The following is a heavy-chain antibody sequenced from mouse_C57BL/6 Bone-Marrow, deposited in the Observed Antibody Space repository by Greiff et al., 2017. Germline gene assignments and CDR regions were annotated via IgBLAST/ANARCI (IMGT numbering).Heavy chain of an antibody. J-gene: IGHJ2*01. CDR3: ARSLTSWDVGDYFDY. CDR1: GYTFTSYW. V-gene: IGHV1-55*01. D-gene: IGHD4-1*01. Sequence: QVQLQQPGAELVKPGASVKMSCKASGYTFTSYWITWVKQRPGQGLEWIGDIYPGSGSTNYNEKFKSKATLTVDTSSSTAYMQLSSLTSEDSAVYYCARSLTSWDVGDYFDYWGQGTTLTVSS. CDR2: IYPGSGST.